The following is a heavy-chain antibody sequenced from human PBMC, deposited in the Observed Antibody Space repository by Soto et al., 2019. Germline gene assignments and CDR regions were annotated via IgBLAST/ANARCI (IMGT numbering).Heavy chain of an antibody. D-gene: IGHD3-22*01. J-gene: IGHJ3*02. Sequence: SVKVSCKASGGTFSSYAISWVRQAPVQGLEWMGGIIPIFGTANYAQKFQGRVTITADESTSTAYMELSSLRSEDTAVYYCARPDRPYYYDSSGYPHAFDIWGQGTMVTVSS. CDR3: ARPDRPYYYDSSGYPHAFDI. CDR1: GGTFSSYA. V-gene: IGHV1-69*01. CDR2: IIPIFGTA.